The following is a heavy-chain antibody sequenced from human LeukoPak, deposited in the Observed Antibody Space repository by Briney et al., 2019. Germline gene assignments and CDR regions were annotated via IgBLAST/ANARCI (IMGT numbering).Heavy chain of an antibody. CDR3: ARGNTALGY. V-gene: IGHV4-59*01. D-gene: IGHD2-2*02. Sequence: PSETLSLTCTVSGGSISSYYWSWIRQPPGKGLEWIGYNYYSGSTNYNPSLKSRVTISVDTSKNQFSLKLSSVTTADTAVYYCARGNTALGYWGQGTLVTVSS. J-gene: IGHJ4*02. CDR2: NYYSGST. CDR1: GGSISSYY.